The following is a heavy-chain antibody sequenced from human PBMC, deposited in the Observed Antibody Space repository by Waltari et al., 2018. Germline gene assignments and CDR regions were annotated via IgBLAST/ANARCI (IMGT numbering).Heavy chain of an antibody. CDR3: ARDWLVRADIYYYRGFDV. CDR1: GFHLSVCH. J-gene: IGHJ6*02. V-gene: IGHV3-21*02. CDR2: ISRSSKYI. Sequence: EEKLAESGGGLVKPGGCLRLSSGAQGFHLSVCHMNWVRQAPGKGLEWVSAISRSSKYIYYADSVKGRFTISRDNAANSVFLQMDSLRIEDTALYFCARDWLVRADIYYYRGFDVWGPGTTVTVSS. D-gene: IGHD3-10*01.